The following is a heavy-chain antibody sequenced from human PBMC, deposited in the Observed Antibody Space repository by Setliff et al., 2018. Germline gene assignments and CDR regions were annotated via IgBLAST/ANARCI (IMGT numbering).Heavy chain of an antibody. J-gene: IGHJ4*02. CDR1: GHSLTSNH. D-gene: IGHD2-15*01. CDR3: IVNMVRPVTGLDS. CDR2: INPNDGYT. V-gene: IGHV1-46*01. Sequence: ASVKVSCKASGHSLTSNHFHWGRQAPGEGLEWMGTINPNDGYTIYAPAFQGRVAMTTDTSTGTAYMELSGLTSADTAIYYCIVNMVRPVTGLDSWGPGTLVT.